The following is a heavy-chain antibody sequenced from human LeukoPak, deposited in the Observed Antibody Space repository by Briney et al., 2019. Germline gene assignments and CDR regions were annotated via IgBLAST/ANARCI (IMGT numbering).Heavy chain of an antibody. J-gene: IGHJ6*02. CDR1: GFTFSSYG. D-gene: IGHD3-9*01. Sequence: PGGSLRLSCAASGFTFSSYGMHWVRQAPGKGLEWVAVISYDGSNKYYADSVKGRFTISRDNSKNTLYLQMNSLRAEDTAVYYCAKGPYYDILTASEFPRAYYGMDVWGQGTTVTVSS. CDR3: AKGPYYDILTASEFPRAYYGMDV. CDR2: ISYDGSNK. V-gene: IGHV3-30*18.